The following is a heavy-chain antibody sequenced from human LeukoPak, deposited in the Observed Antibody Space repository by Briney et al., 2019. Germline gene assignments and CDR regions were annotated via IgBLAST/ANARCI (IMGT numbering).Heavy chain of an antibody. CDR2: INPSGGST. Sequence: ASVKVSCKASGGTFSSYAISWVRQAPGQGLEWMGIINPSGGSTSYAQKFQGRVTMTRDTSTSTVYMELSSLRSEDTAVYYCAREIGYCSSTSCYKRAFDIWGQGTMVTVSS. V-gene: IGHV1-46*01. J-gene: IGHJ3*02. CDR3: AREIGYCSSTSCYKRAFDI. CDR1: GGTFSSYA. D-gene: IGHD2-2*02.